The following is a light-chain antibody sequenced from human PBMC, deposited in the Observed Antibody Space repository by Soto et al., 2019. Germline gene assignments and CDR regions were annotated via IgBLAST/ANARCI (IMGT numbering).Light chain of an antibody. V-gene: IGKV1-9*01. CDR3: QQLDSYPRT. Sequence: DIQLTQSPSFLSASIGDRVTIPCRASQGISTYLAWYQQQPGKAPKLLIYAASTLQSGVPSRFSGSGSGTEFTLTISTLQPEDFATYYCQQLDSYPRTFGQGTKVEIK. CDR1: QGISTY. CDR2: AAS. J-gene: IGKJ1*01.